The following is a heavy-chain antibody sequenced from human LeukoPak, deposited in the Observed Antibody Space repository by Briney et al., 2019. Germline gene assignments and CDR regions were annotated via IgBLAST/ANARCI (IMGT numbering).Heavy chain of an antibody. CDR3: ARGSKYYDFWSGYQNWFDP. CDR2: MNPNSGNT. J-gene: IGHJ5*02. CDR1: GGTFSSYA. V-gene: IGHV1-8*02. D-gene: IGHD3-3*01. Sequence: GASVKVSCKASGGTFSSYAISWVRQATGQGLEWMGWMNPNSGNTGYAQKFQGRVTMTRNTSISTAYMELSSLRSEDTAVYYCARGSKYYDFWSGYQNWFDPWGQGTLVTVSS.